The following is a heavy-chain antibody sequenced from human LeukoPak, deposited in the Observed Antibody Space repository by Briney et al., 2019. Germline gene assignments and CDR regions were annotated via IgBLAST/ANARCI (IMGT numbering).Heavy chain of an antibody. CDR1: GGTFISYA. D-gene: IGHD1-26*01. CDR3: ASWGSGSYLEWYFDY. J-gene: IGHJ4*02. Sequence: SVKVSCKASGGTFISYAISWVRQAPGQGLEWMGGIIPIFGTANYAQKFQGRVTITADESTSTAYMELSSLRSEDTAVYYCASWGSGSYLEWYFDYWGQGTLVTVSS. V-gene: IGHV1-69*13. CDR2: IIPIFGTA.